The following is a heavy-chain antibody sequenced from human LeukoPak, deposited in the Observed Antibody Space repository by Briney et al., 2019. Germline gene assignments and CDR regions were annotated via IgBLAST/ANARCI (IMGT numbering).Heavy chain of an antibody. J-gene: IGHJ3*02. V-gene: IGHV4-30-2*01. CDR3: ARGLDVIMATDACYI. D-gene: IGHD3-10*01. CDR1: GGSISSGGYS. Sequence: SETLSLTCAVSGGSISSGGYSWSWIRQPPGKGLEWIGYAYHSGSTYYNPSLKSRVTISVDRSKNQFSLKLSSVTAADTAVYYCARGLDVIMATDACYIWGQGTMVTLSS. CDR2: AYHSGST.